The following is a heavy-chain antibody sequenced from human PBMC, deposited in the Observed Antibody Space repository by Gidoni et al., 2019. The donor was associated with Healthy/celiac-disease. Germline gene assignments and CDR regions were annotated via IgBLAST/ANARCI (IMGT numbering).Heavy chain of an antibody. Sequence: EVQLVESGGGLVQPGGSLRLSCAASGFTFSSYEMNWVRQAPGKGLAWVSYISSSGSTIYYADSVKGRFTISRDNAKNSLYLQMNSLRAEDTAVYYCATLWFGEFPGDWFDPWGQGTLVTVSS. CDR3: ATLWFGEFPGDWFDP. V-gene: IGHV3-48*03. CDR1: GFTFSSYE. CDR2: ISSSGSTI. J-gene: IGHJ5*02. D-gene: IGHD3-10*01.